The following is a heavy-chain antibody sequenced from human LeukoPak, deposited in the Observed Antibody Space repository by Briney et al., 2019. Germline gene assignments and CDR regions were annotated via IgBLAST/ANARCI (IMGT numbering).Heavy chain of an antibody. CDR1: GFTFSSYG. V-gene: IGHV3-30*18. CDR2: ISYDGSNK. Sequence: PGGSLRLSCAASGFTFSSYGMHWVRQAPGKGLEWVAVISYDGSNKYYADSVKRRFTISRDNSKSTLYLQMNSLRAEDTAVYYCAKDVLCTNGVCYPTFDYWGQGTLVTVSS. D-gene: IGHD2-8*01. CDR3: AKDVLCTNGVCYPTFDY. J-gene: IGHJ4*02.